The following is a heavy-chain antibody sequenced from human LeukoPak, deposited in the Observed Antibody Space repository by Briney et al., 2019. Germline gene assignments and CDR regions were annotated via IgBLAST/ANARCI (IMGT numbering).Heavy chain of an antibody. CDR2: KSYDGSNK. J-gene: IGHJ4*02. CDR3: AKEAVWFGELLYHDY. D-gene: IGHD3-10*01. Sequence: PGRSLRLSCAASGFTFSSYAMHWVRQAPGKGLEWVAVKSYDGSNKYYADSVKGRFTISRDNSKNTLYLQMNSLRAEDTAVYYCAKEAVWFGELLYHDYWGQGTLVTVSS. V-gene: IGHV3-30-3*01. CDR1: GFTFSSYA.